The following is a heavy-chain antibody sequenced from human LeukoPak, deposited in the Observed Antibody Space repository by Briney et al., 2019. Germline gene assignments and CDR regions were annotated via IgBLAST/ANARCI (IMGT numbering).Heavy chain of an antibody. D-gene: IGHD3-3*01. Sequence: SETLSLTCAVYGGSFSGYHWSWIRQPPGKGLEWIGEINHSGSTNYNPSLKSRVTISVDTSKNQFSLKLSSVTAADTAVYYCARDPSGYYPYFDYWGQGTLVTVSS. CDR3: ARDPSGYYPYFDY. J-gene: IGHJ4*02. V-gene: IGHV4-34*01. CDR1: GGSFSGYH. CDR2: INHSGST.